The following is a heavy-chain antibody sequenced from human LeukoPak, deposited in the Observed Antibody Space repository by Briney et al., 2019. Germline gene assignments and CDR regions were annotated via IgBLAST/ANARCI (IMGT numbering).Heavy chain of an antibody. CDR2: ISGSGGST. CDR1: GFTFSSYA. Sequence: GGSLRLSCAASGFTFSSYAMSWVRQAPGKGPEWVSAISGSGGSTYYADSVKGRFTISRDNSKNTLYLQMNSLRAEDTAVYYCAKAFGDYVSYYYYGMDVWGQGTTVTISS. CDR3: AKAFGDYVSYYYYGMDV. J-gene: IGHJ6*02. V-gene: IGHV3-23*01. D-gene: IGHD4-17*01.